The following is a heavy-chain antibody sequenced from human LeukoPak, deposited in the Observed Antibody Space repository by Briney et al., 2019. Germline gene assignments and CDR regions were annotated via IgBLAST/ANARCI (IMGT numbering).Heavy chain of an antibody. D-gene: IGHD1-1*01. Sequence: SETLSLTCAVYGGSFSGYYWSWIRQPPGKGLEWIGEINHSGSTNYNPSLKSRVTISVDTSKNQFSLKLSSVTAADTAVYYCAKDKHWNVCDYWGRETQVTVSS. V-gene: IGHV4-34*01. CDR1: GGSFSGYY. J-gene: IGHJ4*02. CDR2: INHSGST. CDR3: AKDKHWNVCDY.